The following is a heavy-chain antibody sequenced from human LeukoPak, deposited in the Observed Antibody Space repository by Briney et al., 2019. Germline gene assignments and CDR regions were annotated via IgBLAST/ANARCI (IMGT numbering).Heavy chain of an antibody. CDR1: GFTFSSYE. D-gene: IGHD1-26*01. Sequence: GGSHRLSCAASGFTFSSYEMNWVRQAPGKGLEWVSYISSSGSTIYYADSVKGRFTISRDNAKNSLYLQMNSLRAEDTAVYYCARDAYSRARGYFDYWGQGTLVTVSS. CDR3: ARDAYSRARGYFDY. J-gene: IGHJ4*02. CDR2: ISSSGSTI. V-gene: IGHV3-48*03.